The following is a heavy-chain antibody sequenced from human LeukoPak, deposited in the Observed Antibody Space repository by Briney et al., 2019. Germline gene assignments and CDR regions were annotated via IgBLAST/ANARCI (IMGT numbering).Heavy chain of an antibody. CDR2: ISAYNGNT. CDR3: ARDGSDIVVVPAAEKTYYYYGMDV. D-gene: IGHD2-2*01. V-gene: IGHV1-18*01. CDR1: GYTFTSYG. Sequence: ASVKVSCKASGYTFTSYGIRWVRQAPGQGLEWMGWISAYNGNTNYAQKLQGRVTMTTDTSTSTAYMELRSLRSDDTAVYYCARDGSDIVVVPAAEKTYYYYGMDVWGQGTTVTVSS. J-gene: IGHJ6*02.